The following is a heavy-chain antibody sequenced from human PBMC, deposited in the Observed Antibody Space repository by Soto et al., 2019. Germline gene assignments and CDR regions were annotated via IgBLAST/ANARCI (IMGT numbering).Heavy chain of an antibody. CDR1: GYTFTSYG. D-gene: IGHD4-4*01. J-gene: IGHJ6*02. Sequence: GASVKVSCKASGYTFTSYGISWVRQAPGQGLEWMGWISAYNGNTNYAQKLQGRVTMTTDTSTSTAYMELRSLRSDDTAVYYCARRPYSNYVLTTFYYYYGMDVWGQGTTVTVSS. V-gene: IGHV1-18*04. CDR3: ARRPYSNYVLTTFYYYYGMDV. CDR2: ISAYNGNT.